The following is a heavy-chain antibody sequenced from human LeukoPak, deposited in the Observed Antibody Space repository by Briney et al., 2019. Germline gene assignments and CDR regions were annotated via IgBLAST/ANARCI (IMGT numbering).Heavy chain of an antibody. CDR3: ARAPLGSGAFDI. Sequence: ASVKVSCKASGYTFTSYDINWVRQATGQGLEWMGWMNPNSGNTGYAQKFQGRVTITADKSTSTAYMELSSLRSEDTAVYYCARAPLGSGAFDIWGQGTMVTVSS. CDR1: GYTFTSYD. CDR2: MNPNSGNT. V-gene: IGHV1-8*03. D-gene: IGHD3-16*01. J-gene: IGHJ3*02.